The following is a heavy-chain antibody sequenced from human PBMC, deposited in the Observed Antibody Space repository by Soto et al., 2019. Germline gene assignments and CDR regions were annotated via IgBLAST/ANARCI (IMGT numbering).Heavy chain of an antibody. CDR1: GFTFSSYV. CDR3: ARDRGYCSGGTCRTLYYFDY. D-gene: IGHD2-15*01. CDR2: ILYDGSNK. J-gene: IGHJ4*01. Sequence: GSLRLSCEASGFTFSSYVMYWVRQAPGKGLEWVALILYDGSNKYYADSVKGRFTISRDNSKNTVYLQMNSLRVEDTAVYYCARDRGYCSGGTCRTLYYFDYWGHGTLVTSPQ. V-gene: IGHV3-30-3*01.